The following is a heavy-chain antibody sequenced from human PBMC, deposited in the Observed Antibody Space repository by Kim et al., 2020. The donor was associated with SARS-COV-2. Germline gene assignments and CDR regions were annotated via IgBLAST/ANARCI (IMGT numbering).Heavy chain of an antibody. J-gene: IGHJ4*02. CDR2: IYYSGST. Sequence: SETLSLTCTVSGGSISSYYWSWIRQPPGKGLEWIGYIYYSGSTNYNPSLKSRVTISVDTSKNQFSLKLSSVTAADTAVYYCASWGRDGYNSFDYWGQGTLVTVSS. V-gene: IGHV4-59*08. CDR1: GGSISSYY. CDR3: ASWGRDGYNSFDY. D-gene: IGHD5-12*01.